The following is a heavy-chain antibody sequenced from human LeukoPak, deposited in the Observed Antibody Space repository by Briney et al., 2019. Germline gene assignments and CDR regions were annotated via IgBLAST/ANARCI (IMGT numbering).Heavy chain of an antibody. CDR1: GFTFSSYS. CDR2: ISSSSSTI. Sequence: GGSLRLSCAASGFTFSSYSMNWVRQAPGKGLEWVSYISSSSSTIYYADSVKGRFTISRDNAKNSLYLQMNSLRAEDTAVFYCAKDYYTYGFYWYFDLWGRGTLVTVSS. CDR3: AKDYYTYGFYWYFDL. D-gene: IGHD5-18*01. J-gene: IGHJ2*01. V-gene: IGHV3-48*01.